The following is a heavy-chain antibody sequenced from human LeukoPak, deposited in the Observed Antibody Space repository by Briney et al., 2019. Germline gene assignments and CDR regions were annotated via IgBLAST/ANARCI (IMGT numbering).Heavy chain of an antibody. J-gene: IGHJ4*02. V-gene: IGHV3-7*02. Sequence: PGGSLRLSCAASGFTFSRYWMSWVRQAPGKGLEWVANIKQGGSEKHYVDSVKGRFTISRDNAKNSLYLQMNSLRAEDTAVYYCARVVGSTMRAPFDFWGQGMLVTVSS. CDR1: GFTFSRYW. D-gene: IGHD1-26*01. CDR2: IKQGGSEK. CDR3: ARVVGSTMRAPFDF.